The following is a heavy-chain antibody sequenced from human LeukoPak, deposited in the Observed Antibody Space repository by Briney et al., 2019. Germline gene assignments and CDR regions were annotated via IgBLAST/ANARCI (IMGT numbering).Heavy chain of an antibody. CDR3: ARMVVPAAPFDY. CDR1: GFTFSNAW. D-gene: IGHD2-2*01. V-gene: IGHV3-23*01. J-gene: IGHJ4*02. Sequence: PGGSLRLSCAASGFTFSNAWMSWVRQAPGKGLEWVSAISGSGGSTYYADSVKGRFTISRDNSKNTLYLQMNSLRAEDTAVYYCARMVVPAAPFDYWGQGTLVTVSS. CDR2: ISGSGGST.